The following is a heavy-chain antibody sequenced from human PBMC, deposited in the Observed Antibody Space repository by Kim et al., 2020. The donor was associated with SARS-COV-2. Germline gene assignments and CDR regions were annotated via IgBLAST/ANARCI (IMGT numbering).Heavy chain of an antibody. Sequence: ASVKVSCKASGYTFTSYYMHWVRQAPGQGLEWMGIINPSGGSTSYAQKFQGRVTMTRDTSTSTVYMELSSLRSEDTAVYYCAREWDFGQQLAFNYYYGMDVWGQGTTVTVSS. CDR2: INPSGGST. V-gene: IGHV1-46*01. D-gene: IGHD6-13*01. J-gene: IGHJ6*02. CDR3: AREWDFGQQLAFNYYYGMDV. CDR1: GYTFTSYY.